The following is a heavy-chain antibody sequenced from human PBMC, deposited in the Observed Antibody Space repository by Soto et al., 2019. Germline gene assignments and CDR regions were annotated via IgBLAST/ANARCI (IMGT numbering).Heavy chain of an antibody. CDR3: ARVEYNWNYVSYYYYGMGV. CDR1: GGSFSGYY. J-gene: IGHJ6*02. CDR2: INHSGST. D-gene: IGHD1-7*01. V-gene: IGHV4-34*01. Sequence: PSETLSLTCAVYGGSFSGYYWSWIRQPSGKGLEWIGEINHSGSTNYNPSLKSRVTISVDTSKNQFSLKLSSVTAADTAVYYCARVEYNWNYVSYYYYGMGVWGQGTTVTVSS.